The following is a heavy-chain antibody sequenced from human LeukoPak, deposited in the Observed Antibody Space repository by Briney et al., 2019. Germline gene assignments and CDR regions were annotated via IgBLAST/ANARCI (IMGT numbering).Heavy chain of an antibody. CDR1: GYTFTGYY. Sequence: ASVKVSCKASGYTFTGYYMHWVRQAPGQGLEWMGWINPNSGGTNYAQKFQGRVTMTRDTSISTAYMELSRLRSDDTAVYYCARGPQLRYFDWLTSPTFEYWGQGTLVTVSS. CDR3: ARGPQLRYFDWLTSPTFEY. CDR2: INPNSGGT. V-gene: IGHV1-2*02. D-gene: IGHD3-9*01. J-gene: IGHJ4*02.